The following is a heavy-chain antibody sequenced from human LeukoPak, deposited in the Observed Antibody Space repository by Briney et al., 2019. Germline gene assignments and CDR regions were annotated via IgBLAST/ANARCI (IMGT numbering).Heavy chain of an antibody. J-gene: IGHJ4*02. CDR1: GFTFSSYA. V-gene: IGHV3-23*01. CDR2: ISGSGGST. Sequence: QAGGSLRLSCAASGFTFSSYAMSWVRQAPEKGLEWVSAISGSGGSTYYADSVKGRFTISRDNSKNTLYLQMNSLRAEDTAVYYCARRAGAYTHPYDYWGQGTLVTVSS. D-gene: IGHD3-16*01. CDR3: ARRAGAYTHPYDY.